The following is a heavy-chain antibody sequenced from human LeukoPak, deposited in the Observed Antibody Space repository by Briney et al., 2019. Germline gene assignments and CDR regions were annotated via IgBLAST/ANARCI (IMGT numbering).Heavy chain of an antibody. V-gene: IGHV3-23*01. CDR3: AKDLGLYYDYVWGSVLGAFDI. D-gene: IGHD3-16*01. CDR1: GFLFCIYA. CDR2: ISGSGGST. J-gene: IGHJ3*02. Sequence: GGSLRLSCGASGFLFCIYAMRWVRRSPRKAVECVSAISGSGGSTYYADSVKGRFTISRDNSKNTLYLQMNSLRAEDTVVYYCAKDLGLYYDYVWGSVLGAFDIWGQGTMVTVSS.